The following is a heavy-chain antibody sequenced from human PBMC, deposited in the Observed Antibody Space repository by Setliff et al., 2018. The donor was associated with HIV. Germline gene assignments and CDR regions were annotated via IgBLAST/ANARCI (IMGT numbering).Heavy chain of an antibody. CDR2: IYHTGSS. J-gene: IGHJ6*03. D-gene: IGHD6-13*01. CDR3: ARGRYRSRWYASDHYYIDV. CDR1: GFSISSRYY. V-gene: IGHV4-38-2*01. Sequence: SETLSLTCDVSGFSISSRYYWGWIRQSPGKGLEWIGNIYHTGSSYYNPSLNDRATISLDTSKNQFSLKLRSVTAADTALYYCARGRYRSRWYASDHYYIDVWGKGTTVTVSS.